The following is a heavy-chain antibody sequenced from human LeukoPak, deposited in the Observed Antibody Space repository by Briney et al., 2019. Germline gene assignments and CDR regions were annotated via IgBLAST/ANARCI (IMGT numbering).Heavy chain of an antibody. J-gene: IGHJ4*02. CDR3: AKDEGVEGASVRALDF. Sequence: GGSLRRSCAASGFSFGWHSMNWVRQAPGKGLEWVSVLRGSGGHTFYTDSVKGRFTISRHNSKNTVYLQMNSLRVEVTAVYYCAKDEGVEGASVRALDFWGQGTLVTVSS. CDR2: LRGSGGHT. V-gene: IGHV3-23*01. CDR1: GFSFGWHS. D-gene: IGHD1-26*01.